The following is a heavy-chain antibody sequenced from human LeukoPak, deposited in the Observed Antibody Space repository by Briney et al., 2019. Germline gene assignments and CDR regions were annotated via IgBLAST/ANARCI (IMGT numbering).Heavy chain of an antibody. CDR3: AKGPPASIAVAGTKLDY. Sequence: PGGSLRLSCAASGFTFSSYSMNWVRQAPGKGLEWVSGISDSGSTTYYADSVKGRFTISRDNSKNTLNLQMNSLRAEDTALYYCAKGPPASIAVAGTKLDYWDQGTLVTVSS. CDR2: ISDSGSTT. CDR1: GFTFSSYS. V-gene: IGHV3-23*01. D-gene: IGHD6-19*01. J-gene: IGHJ4*02.